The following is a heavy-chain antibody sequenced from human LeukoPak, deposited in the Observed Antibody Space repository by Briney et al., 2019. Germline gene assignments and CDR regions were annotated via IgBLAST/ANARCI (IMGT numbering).Heavy chain of an antibody. V-gene: IGHV3-66*01. CDR1: GFTVSSNY. J-gene: IGHJ5*02. CDR2: IYSGGST. CDR3: ARVVPTVTTEWFDP. D-gene: IGHD4-17*01. Sequence: GGSLRLSCAASGFTVSSNYMSWVRQAPGKGLEWVSVIYSGGSTYYADSVKGRFAISRDNSKNTLYLQMNSLRAEDTAVYYCARVVPTVTTEWFDPWGQGTLVTVSS.